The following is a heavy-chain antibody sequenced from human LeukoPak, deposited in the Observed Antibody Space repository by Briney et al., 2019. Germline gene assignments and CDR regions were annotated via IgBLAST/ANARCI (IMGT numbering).Heavy chain of an antibody. J-gene: IGHJ5*02. CDR2: IIPIFGTA. V-gene: IGHV1-69*06. Sequence: ASVKVSCKASGYTFTSYYMHWVRQAPGQGLEWMGGIIPIFGTANYAQKFQGRVTITADKSTSTVYMELSSLRSEDTAVYYCARDSTVVSPWFDPWGQGTLVTVSS. CDR3: ARDSTVVSPWFDP. CDR1: GYTFTSYY. D-gene: IGHD2-2*01.